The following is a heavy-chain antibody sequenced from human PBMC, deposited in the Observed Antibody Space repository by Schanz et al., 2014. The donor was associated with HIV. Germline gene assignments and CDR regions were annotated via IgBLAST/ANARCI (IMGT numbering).Heavy chain of an antibody. CDR2: ITYDGTKK. V-gene: IGHV3-30*18. CDR3: AKEDTIFGVLIKFFYGMDV. CDR1: GFNFNSYG. D-gene: IGHD3-3*01. J-gene: IGHJ6*02. Sequence: QEQLVESGGGVVQPGRSLRLSCVASGFNFNSYGMHWVRQAPGKGLEWVAVITYDGTKKHYADSVKGRFTISRDNSKNTLYLQMNSLRAEDTAVYYCAKEDTIFGVLIKFFYGMDVWGQGTTVTVSS.